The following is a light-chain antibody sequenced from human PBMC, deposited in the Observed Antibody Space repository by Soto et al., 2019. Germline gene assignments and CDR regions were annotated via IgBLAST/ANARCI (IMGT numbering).Light chain of an antibody. Sequence: QSVLTQPASVSGSPGQSITITCTGTSSDVGAYHYVSWYQQYPGKAPKLMIYEVSNRPSGVSNRFSGSKSGNTASLTISGLQAEDEADYYCSSYTTTSTLVVFGGGTKLTVL. CDR2: EVS. V-gene: IGLV2-14*01. J-gene: IGLJ2*01. CDR1: SSDVGAYHY. CDR3: SSYTTTSTLVV.